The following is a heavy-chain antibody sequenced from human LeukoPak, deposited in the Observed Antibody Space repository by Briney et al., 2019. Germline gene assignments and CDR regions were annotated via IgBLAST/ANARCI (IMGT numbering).Heavy chain of an antibody. CDR2: IWYDGSNK. J-gene: IGHJ6*02. V-gene: IGHV3-30*19. CDR1: GFTFSSYG. D-gene: IGHD1/OR15-1a*01. CDR3: ARDAAGGTNKYYYGMDV. Sequence: AGGSLRLSCAASGFTFSSYGMHWVRQAPGKGLEWVAVIWYDGSNKYYADSVKGRFTISRDNSKNTLYLQMNSLRAEDTAVYYCARDAAGGTNKYYYGMDVWGQGTTVTVSS.